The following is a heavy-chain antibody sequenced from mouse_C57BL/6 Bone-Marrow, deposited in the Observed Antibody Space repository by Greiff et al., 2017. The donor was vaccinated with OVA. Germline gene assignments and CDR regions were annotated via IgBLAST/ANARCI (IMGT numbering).Heavy chain of an antibody. Sequence: DVKLQESGGGLVQPGGSLRLSCATSGFTLTDYYMNWVRQPPGKALEWLGFIRNKANGYTTEYSASVRGRFTISRDNSQSILYLQMNTLRVEDSATYYCARDRGGILFDYWGQGTTLTVSS. V-gene: IGHV7-3*02. J-gene: IGHJ2*01. CDR3: ARDRGGILFDY. CDR2: IRNKANGYTT. CDR1: GFTLTDYY.